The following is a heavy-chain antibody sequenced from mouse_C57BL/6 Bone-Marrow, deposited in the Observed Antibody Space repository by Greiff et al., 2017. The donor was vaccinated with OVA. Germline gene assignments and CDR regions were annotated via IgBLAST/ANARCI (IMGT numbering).Heavy chain of an antibody. CDR1: GYTFTSYW. J-gene: IGHJ3*01. V-gene: IGHV1-55*01. CDR3: ARERAYDGYRRVWFAY. Sequence: QVQLQQSGAELVKPGASVKMSCKASGYTFTSYWITWVKQRPGQGLEWIGDIYPGSGSTNYNEKFKSKATLTVDTSSSTAYMQLSSLTSEDSAVYYCARERAYDGYRRVWFAYWGQGTLVTVSA. D-gene: IGHD2-3*01. CDR2: IYPGSGST.